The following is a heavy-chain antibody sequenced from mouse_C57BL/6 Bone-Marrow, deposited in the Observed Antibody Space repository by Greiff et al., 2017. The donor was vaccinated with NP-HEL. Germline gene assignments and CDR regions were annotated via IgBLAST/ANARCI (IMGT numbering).Heavy chain of an antibody. V-gene: IGHV14-4*01. CDR3: TTIYYGSIYHYYYAMDY. CDR1: GFNIKDAY. J-gene: IGHJ4*01. Sequence: VQLQQSGAELVRPGASVKLSCTASGFNIKDAYMHWVKQRPEQGLEWIGWIDPENGDTEYASKFQGKATITADTSSNTAYLQLSSLTSEDTAVYYCTTIYYGSIYHYYYAMDYWGQGTSVTVSS. CDR2: IDPENGDT. D-gene: IGHD1-1*01.